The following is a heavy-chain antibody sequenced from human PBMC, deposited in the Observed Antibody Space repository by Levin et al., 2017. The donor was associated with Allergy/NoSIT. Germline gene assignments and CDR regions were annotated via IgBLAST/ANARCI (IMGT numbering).Heavy chain of an antibody. V-gene: IGHV3-30-3*01. Sequence: GESLKISCAASGFTFSSYAMHWVRQAPGKGLEWVAVISYDGSNKYYADSVKGRFTISRDNSKNTLYLQMNSLRAEDTAVYYCAREYCSGGSCYFFEDAFDIWGQGTMVTVSS. D-gene: IGHD2-15*01. CDR3: AREYCSGGSCYFFEDAFDI. J-gene: IGHJ3*02. CDR2: ISYDGSNK. CDR1: GFTFSSYA.